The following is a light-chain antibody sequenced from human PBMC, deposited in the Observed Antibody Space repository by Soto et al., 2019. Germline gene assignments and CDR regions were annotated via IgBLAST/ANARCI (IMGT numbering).Light chain of an antibody. V-gene: IGKV1-33*01. CDR3: QQYDNLPIT. Sequence: DIQMTQSPSSLSASVGDRVTITCQASQAITNYLNWYQHKPGKAPKLLIYDASNLETGVPSRFSGSRSGTDFTFTISSLQPEDIATYYCQQYDNLPITFGPGTKV. J-gene: IGKJ3*01. CDR2: DAS. CDR1: QAITNY.